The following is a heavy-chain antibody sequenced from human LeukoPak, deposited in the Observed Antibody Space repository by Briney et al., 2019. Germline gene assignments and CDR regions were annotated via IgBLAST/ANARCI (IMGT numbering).Heavy chain of an antibody. V-gene: IGHV3-30*02. CDR2: ILYDGSKT. D-gene: IGHD2-2*01. CDR1: GFNFRNYG. J-gene: IGHJ4*02. CDR3: AREGEVLGYCSSTSCYLPPDY. Sequence: TGGSLRLSCAASGFNFRNYGIHWVRQAPGKGLEWVAFILYDGSKTYYADSVKGRFTISRDNSKNTLYLQMNSLRDGDTAVYYCAREGEVLGYCSSTSCYLPPDYWGQGTLVTVSS.